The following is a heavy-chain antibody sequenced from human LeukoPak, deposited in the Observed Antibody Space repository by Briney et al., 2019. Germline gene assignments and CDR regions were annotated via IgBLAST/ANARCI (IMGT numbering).Heavy chain of an antibody. CDR3: ARHEYSGSYYGLSWFDP. CDR2: IYYSGST. J-gene: IGHJ5*02. V-gene: IGHV4-39*01. Sequence: SETLSLTCTVSGGSISSSGYYWGWIRQPPGKGLEWIASIYYSGSTYCNPSLKSRVTISVDTSKNQLSLKLSSLTAADTAVYYCARHEYSGSYYGLSWFDPWGQGTLVTVSS. CDR1: GGSISSSGYY. D-gene: IGHD1-26*01.